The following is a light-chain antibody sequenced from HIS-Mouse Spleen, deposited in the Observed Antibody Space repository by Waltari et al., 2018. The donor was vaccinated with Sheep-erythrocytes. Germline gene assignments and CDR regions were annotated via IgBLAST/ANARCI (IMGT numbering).Light chain of an antibody. CDR1: SSDVGRYTL. Sequence: QSALTQPASVSGSPGQAITISCPGPSSDVGRYTLCSSYQPHPGKAPKLMIYEGSKRPSGVSNRFSGSKSGNTASLTISGLQAEDEADYYCCSYAGSSTFDWVFGGGTKLTVL. CDR3: CSYAGSSTFDWV. J-gene: IGLJ3*02. V-gene: IGLV2-23*03. CDR2: EGS.